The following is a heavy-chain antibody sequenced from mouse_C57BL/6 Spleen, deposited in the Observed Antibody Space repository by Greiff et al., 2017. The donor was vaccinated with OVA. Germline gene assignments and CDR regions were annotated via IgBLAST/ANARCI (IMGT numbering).Heavy chain of an antibody. CDR2: IDPSDSYT. CDR3: ARVGPLNFDY. Sequence: QVQLQQPGAELVRPGTSVKLSCKASGYTFTSYWMHWVKQRPGQGLEWIGVIDPSDSYTNYNQKFKGKATLTVETSSSTAYMQLSSLTSEDSAVYYCARVGPLNFDYWGQGTTLTVSS. CDR1: GYTFTSYW. V-gene: IGHV1-59*01. J-gene: IGHJ2*01.